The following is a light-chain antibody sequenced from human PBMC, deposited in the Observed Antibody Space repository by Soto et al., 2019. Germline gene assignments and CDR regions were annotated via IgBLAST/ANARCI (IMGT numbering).Light chain of an antibody. CDR1: QAISNY. CDR3: QQCHATPLT. Sequence: DIQMAQSPSFLSSSLVYRFTITLRASQAISNYLNWYQQKPGKAPNLLIFGAKTLQSGVPSRFSGSGYGTDFTLTITTLQPEDVGMYYCQQCHATPLTFGQGTRLENK. V-gene: IGKV1-39*01. CDR2: GAK. J-gene: IGKJ5*01.